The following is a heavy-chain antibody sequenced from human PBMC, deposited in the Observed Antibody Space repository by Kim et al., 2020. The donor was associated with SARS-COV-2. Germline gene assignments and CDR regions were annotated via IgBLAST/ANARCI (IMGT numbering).Heavy chain of an antibody. Sequence: GSTNYPATIMSRVTIYVDTSKNHVSLKLSSVTAADTAVYYCARGRAFDIWGQGAMVTVSS. V-gene: IGHV4-34*01. J-gene: IGHJ3*02. CDR3: ARGRAFDI. CDR2: GST.